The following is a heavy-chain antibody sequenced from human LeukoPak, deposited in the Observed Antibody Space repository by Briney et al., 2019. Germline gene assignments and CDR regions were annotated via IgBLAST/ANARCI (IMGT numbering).Heavy chain of an antibody. J-gene: IGHJ4*02. Sequence: PSETLSLTCTVSGGSISSYYWSWIRQPAGKGLEWIGRIYTSGSTNYNPSLKSRVTMSVDTSKNQFSLKLSSVTAADTAVYYCARETTPRYSSGLTFDYWGQGTLVTVSS. CDR1: GGSISSYY. CDR3: ARETTPRYSSGLTFDY. CDR2: IYTSGST. D-gene: IGHD6-19*01. V-gene: IGHV4-4*07.